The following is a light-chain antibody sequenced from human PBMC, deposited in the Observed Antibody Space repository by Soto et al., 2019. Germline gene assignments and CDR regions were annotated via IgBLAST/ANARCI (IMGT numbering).Light chain of an antibody. J-gene: IGKJ2*01. CDR1: QSVSSN. CDR2: GAS. V-gene: IGKV3-15*01. CDR3: QQYSNWPPSYT. Sequence: EIVMTQSPATLSVSPGERATLSCRASQSVSSNLAWYQQKPGQAPRLLIYGASTSATGIPARFSGSRSGTEFTLTISSLQSEVFAVYYCQQYSNWPPSYTFGQGTKLEIK.